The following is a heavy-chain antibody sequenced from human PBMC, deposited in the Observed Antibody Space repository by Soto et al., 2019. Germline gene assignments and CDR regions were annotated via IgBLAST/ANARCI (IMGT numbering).Heavy chain of an antibody. Sequence: SETLSLTCTVSGGSISSYYWSWIRQPPGKGLEWIGYIYYSGSTNYNPSPKSRVTISVDTSKNQFSLKLSSVAAADTAVYYCARDIAGKGGYYYYGMDVWGQGTTVTVSS. J-gene: IGHJ6*02. CDR2: IYYSGST. V-gene: IGHV4-59*01. CDR3: ARDIAGKGGYYYYGMDV. CDR1: GGSISSYY. D-gene: IGHD3-10*01.